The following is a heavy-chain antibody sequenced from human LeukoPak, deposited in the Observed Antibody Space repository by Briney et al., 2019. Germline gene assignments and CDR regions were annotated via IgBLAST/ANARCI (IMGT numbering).Heavy chain of an antibody. J-gene: IGHJ6*04. CDR3: ARDQAGGDYYYGMDV. V-gene: IGHV3-21*01. CDR2: ISSSSSYI. D-gene: IGHD3-16*01. Sequence: GGSLRLSCAASGFTFSSYSMNWVRQAPGKGLEWVSSISSSSSYIYYADSVKGRFTISRDNAKNSLYLQMNSLRAEDTAVYYCARDQAGGDYYYGMDVWGKGTTVTVSS. CDR1: GFTFSSYS.